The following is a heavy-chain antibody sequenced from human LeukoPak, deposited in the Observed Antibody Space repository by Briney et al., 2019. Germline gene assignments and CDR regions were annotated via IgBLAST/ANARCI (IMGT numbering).Heavy chain of an antibody. CDR2: IYYSGST. D-gene: IGHD2-2*01. V-gene: IGHV4-59*01. CDR1: GGSISSYY. J-gene: IGHJ4*02. Sequence: PSETLSLTCTVSGGSISSYYWSWIRQPPGKGLEWIGYIYYSGSTNYNPSLKSRVTISVDTSKNQFSLKLSSMTAAVTAVYYCASSNRQPAAMSFDYWGQGTLVTVFS. CDR3: ASSNRQPAAMSFDY.